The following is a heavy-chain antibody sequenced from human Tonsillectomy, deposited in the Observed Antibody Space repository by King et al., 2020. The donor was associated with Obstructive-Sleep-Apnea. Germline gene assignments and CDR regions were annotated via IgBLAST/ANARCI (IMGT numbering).Heavy chain of an antibody. Sequence: QLVQSGGGLVQPGGSLRLSCSASGFTFSSYDMHWVRPSTGKGMDWVSGFVTADDKYYQDPVKGRFTISSENAKTSLYLQMNSLRAGDTAVYYCARFTVKTLTGVRYFDLWGRGTLVTVSS. CDR2: FVTADDK. J-gene: IGHJ2*01. CDR1: GFTFSSYD. D-gene: IGHD7-27*01. CDR3: ARFTVKTLTGVRYFDL. V-gene: IGHV3-13*01.